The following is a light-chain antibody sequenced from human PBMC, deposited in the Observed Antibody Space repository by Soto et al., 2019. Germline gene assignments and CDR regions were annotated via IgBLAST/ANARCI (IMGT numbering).Light chain of an antibody. CDR1: QGIGSA. V-gene: IGKV1-17*01. J-gene: IGKJ4*01. Sequence: DIQMTQSPSSLSASVGDRVTITCRASQGIGSALGWYQQKPRKAPKRLIYAASSLQSGVPSRLSGSGSGTEFTLTISRLEPEDFATYYCLQHNSYPPTFGGGTKVEIK. CDR3: LQHNSYPPT. CDR2: AAS.